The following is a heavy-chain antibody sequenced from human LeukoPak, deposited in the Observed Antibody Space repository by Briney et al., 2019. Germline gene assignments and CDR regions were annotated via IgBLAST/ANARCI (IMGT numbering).Heavy chain of an antibody. CDR1: GFTFSRHG. Sequence: PGGSLRLSCAPSGFTFSRHGMHWVRQAPGKGLEWVAIISNDGSRKYYAHSVEGRFTISRDNSKNTLYLQMDSLRSEDTAVYYCARVMEVGATRYYYYGMDVWGQGTTVTVSS. CDR2: ISNDGSRK. J-gene: IGHJ6*02. CDR3: ARVMEVGATRYYYYGMDV. D-gene: IGHD1-26*01. V-gene: IGHV3-30*03.